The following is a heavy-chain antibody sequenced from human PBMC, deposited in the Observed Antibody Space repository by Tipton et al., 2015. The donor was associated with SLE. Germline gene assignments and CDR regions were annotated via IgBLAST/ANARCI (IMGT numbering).Heavy chain of an antibody. CDR3: ARGPRSYYFDY. CDR2: IYYSGST. CDR1: GGSVSSGSYY. D-gene: IGHD3-10*01. J-gene: IGHJ4*02. V-gene: IGHV4-61*01. Sequence: TLSLTCTVSGGSVSSGSYYWSWIRQPPGKGLEWIGYIYYSGSTNYNPSLKSRVTISVDMSKNQFSLRLSSVTAADTAVFYCARGPRSYYFDYWGQGTLVTVSS.